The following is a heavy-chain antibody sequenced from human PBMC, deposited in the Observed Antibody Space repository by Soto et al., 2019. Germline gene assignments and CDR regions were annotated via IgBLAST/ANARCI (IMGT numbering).Heavy chain of an antibody. CDR2: IYYSGST. CDR1: GGSISSSSYY. D-gene: IGHD3-9*01. Sequence: QLQLQESGPGLVKPSETLSLTCTVSGGSISSSSYYWGWIRQPPGKGLEWIGSIYYSGSTYYNPSLKSRVTISVDTSKNQFSLKLSSVTAADTAVYYCARQRSELQTGYYYYSYYGMDVWGQGTTVTVSS. CDR3: ARQRSELQTGYYYYSYYGMDV. V-gene: IGHV4-39*01. J-gene: IGHJ6*02.